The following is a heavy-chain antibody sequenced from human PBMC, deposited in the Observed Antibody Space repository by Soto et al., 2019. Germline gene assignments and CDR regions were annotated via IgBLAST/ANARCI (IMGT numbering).Heavy chain of an antibody. CDR2: TRNKANSYTT. CDR1: GFTFSDHY. J-gene: IGHJ6*02. Sequence: GGSLRLSCAASGFTFSDHYMDWVRQAPGKGLEWVGRTRNKANSYTTEYAASVKGRFTISRDDSKNSLYLQMNSLKTEDTAVYYCARVPSSYDTGDYYYYGMDVWGQGTTVTV. CDR3: ARVPSSYDTGDYYYYGMDV. V-gene: IGHV3-72*01. D-gene: IGHD3-22*01.